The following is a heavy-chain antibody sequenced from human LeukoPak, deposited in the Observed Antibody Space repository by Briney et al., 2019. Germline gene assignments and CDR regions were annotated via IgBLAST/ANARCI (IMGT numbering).Heavy chain of an antibody. Sequence: SETLSLTCTVSGGSISSYYWSWIRQPPGKGLEWIGYIYYSGSTNYNPSLKSRVTISVDTSKNQFSLKLSSVTAADTAVYYCARVTRSAPIHFDYWGQGTLVTVSS. CDR1: GGSISSYY. J-gene: IGHJ4*02. V-gene: IGHV4-59*12. D-gene: IGHD2-15*01. CDR3: ARVTRSAPIHFDY. CDR2: IYYSGST.